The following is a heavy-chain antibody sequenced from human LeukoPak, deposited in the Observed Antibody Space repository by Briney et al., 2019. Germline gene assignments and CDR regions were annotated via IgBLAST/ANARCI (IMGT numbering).Heavy chain of an antibody. J-gene: IGHJ6*02. D-gene: IGHD6-13*01. V-gene: IGHV4-4*07. CDR1: GGSISSYY. CDR2: IYTSGST. CDR3: ARVSYLLAAAGTSYYYGMDV. Sequence: SETLSLTCTVSGGSISSYYWSWIRQPAGKGLEWIGRIYTSGSTTYNPSLKSRVTMSVDTSKNQFSLKLSSVTAADTAVYYCARVSYLLAAAGTSYYYGMDVWGQGTTVTVSS.